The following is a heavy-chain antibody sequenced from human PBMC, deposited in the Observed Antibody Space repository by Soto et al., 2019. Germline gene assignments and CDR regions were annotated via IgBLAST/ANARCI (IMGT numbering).Heavy chain of an antibody. V-gene: IGHV1-18*01. J-gene: IGHJ4*02. D-gene: IGHD1-26*01. CDR3: ARDRGSGSYYARFEY. CDR1: GYTFTTYG. CDR2: ISSYNGNT. Sequence: ASVKISCKASGYTFTTYGISWVRQGPGQGLEWMGWISSYNGNTNYAQKLQDRVTMTTDTSTNIAYMELRSLRSDDTAVFYCARDRGSGSYYARFEYWGQGTLVTVSS.